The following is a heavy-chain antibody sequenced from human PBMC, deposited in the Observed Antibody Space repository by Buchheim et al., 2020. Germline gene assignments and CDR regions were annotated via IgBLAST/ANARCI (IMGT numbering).Heavy chain of an antibody. D-gene: IGHD3-22*01. CDR2: IIPILGIA. Sequence: QVQLVQSGAEVKKPGSSVKVSCKASGGTFSSYTISWVRQAPGQGLEWMGRIIPILGIANYAQKFQGRVTITADKSPSTAYMELSSLRSEDTAVYYCARDVENYYDSSGYYRNWGQGTL. CDR1: GGTFSSYT. V-gene: IGHV1-69*08. J-gene: IGHJ4*02. CDR3: ARDVENYYDSSGYYRN.